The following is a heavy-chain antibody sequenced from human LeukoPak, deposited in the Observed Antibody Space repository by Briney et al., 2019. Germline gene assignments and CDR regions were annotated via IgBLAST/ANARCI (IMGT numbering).Heavy chain of an antibody. D-gene: IGHD5-24*01. CDR3: ARDGPDGYNYYYYYGMDV. V-gene: IGHV4-59*01. Sequence: SETLSLTCTVSGVSISSYYWSWIRQPPGKGLEWIGYIYYSGSTNYNPSLKSRVTISVDTSKNQFSLKLSSVTAADTAVYYCARDGPDGYNYYYYYGMDVWGQGTTVTVSS. CDR1: GVSISSYY. J-gene: IGHJ6*02. CDR2: IYYSGST.